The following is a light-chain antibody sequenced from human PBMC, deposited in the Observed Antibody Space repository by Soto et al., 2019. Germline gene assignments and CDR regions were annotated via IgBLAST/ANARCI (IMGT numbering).Light chain of an antibody. J-gene: IGKJ1*01. CDR1: QSVSNH. Sequence: EIVMTQSPATLSVSPGERATLSCRASQSVSNHLAWYQQKRGQAPRPLIYGASTRATGNPARFSGSGSGTEFTLTISSLQSEDFAVYYCQQYDNWPPWTFGQGTKVEIK. CDR3: QQYDNWPPWT. V-gene: IGKV3-15*01. CDR2: GAS.